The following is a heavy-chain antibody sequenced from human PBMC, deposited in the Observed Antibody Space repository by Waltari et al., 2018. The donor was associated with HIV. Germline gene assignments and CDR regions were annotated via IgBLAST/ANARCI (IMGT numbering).Heavy chain of an antibody. CDR3: ARGANIVVVPAAINYFDY. J-gene: IGHJ4*02. V-gene: IGHV4-4*07. CDR2: IYTSGST. CDR1: GGSISSYY. D-gene: IGHD2-2*01. Sequence: QVQLQESGPGLVKPSETLSLTCTVSGGSISSYYWSWIRQPAGKGLEWIGRIYTSGSTNYNPSLKSRVTMSVDTSKNQFSLKLSSVTAADTAVYYCARGANIVVVPAAINYFDYWGQGTLVTVSS.